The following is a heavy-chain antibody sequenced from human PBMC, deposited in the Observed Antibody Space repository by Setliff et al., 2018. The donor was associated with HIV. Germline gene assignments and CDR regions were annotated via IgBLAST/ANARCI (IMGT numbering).Heavy chain of an antibody. CDR1: GFTFSSYS. J-gene: IGHJ4*02. Sequence: GGSLRLSCAASGFTFSSYSMNWVRQAPGKGLEWVSYISSSSSTITNYADSVKGRFTIPRDNAKNTLYLQMNSLGVEDTAVYYCATIWMRGAYFDSWGQGTLVTVSS. CDR3: ATIWMRGAYFDS. CDR2: ISSSSSTIT. D-gene: IGHD3-3*01. V-gene: IGHV3-48*01.